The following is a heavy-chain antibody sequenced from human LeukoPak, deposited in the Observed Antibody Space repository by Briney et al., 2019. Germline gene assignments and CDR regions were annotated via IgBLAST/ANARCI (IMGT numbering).Heavy chain of an antibody. V-gene: IGHV3-48*01. Sequence: PGGSLRLSCAASGFTFNTYTMNWVRQAPGKGLEWVSYISGSSGIIDYADSVRGRFTISRDNAKNSLYLQMNSLRAEDTAVYYCASLLSGSNQINDYWGQGTLVAVSS. CDR1: GFTFNTYT. J-gene: IGHJ4*02. CDR2: ISGSSGII. CDR3: ASLLSGSNQINDY. D-gene: IGHD1-26*01.